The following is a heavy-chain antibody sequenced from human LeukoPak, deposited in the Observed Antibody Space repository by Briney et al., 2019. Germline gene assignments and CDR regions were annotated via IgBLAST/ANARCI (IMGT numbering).Heavy chain of an antibody. CDR3: TTYNSRDAFDI. CDR1: GITVSKTW. Sequence: GGSLRLSCAASGITVSKTWMSWVRQAPGKGLEWVGRIKSKGDGGTTDHAAPVKGRFTISRDDSKNTLNLQMNSLKTEDTAVYYCTTYNSRDAFDIWGQETLVTVSS. V-gene: IGHV3-15*01. J-gene: IGHJ3*02. D-gene: IGHD2/OR15-2a*01. CDR2: IKSKGDGGTT.